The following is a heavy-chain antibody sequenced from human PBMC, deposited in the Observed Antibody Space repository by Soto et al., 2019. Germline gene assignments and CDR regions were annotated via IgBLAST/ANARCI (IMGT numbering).Heavy chain of an antibody. CDR2: IRHNGRT. CDR3: ARGRRATGAQNWFDP. CDR1: NGSFSAYF. V-gene: IGHV4-34*01. Sequence: QVQLQQWGAGLLKTSETLSLPCSVYNGSFSAYFWTWMRQPPGPGLEWLGEIRHNGRTNNNPSLRSRVTISVYTSKNKFSLRLLSVTAADTAVYFCARGRRATGAQNWFDPGGQGTLVTVSS. D-gene: IGHD6-13*01. J-gene: IGHJ5*02.